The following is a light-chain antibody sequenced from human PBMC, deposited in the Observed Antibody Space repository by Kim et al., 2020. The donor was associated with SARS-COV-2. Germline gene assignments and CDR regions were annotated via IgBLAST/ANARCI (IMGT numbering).Light chain of an antibody. CDR1: SSDVGGYNY. V-gene: IGLV2-14*04. Sequence: PGQSITISCTGTSSDVGGYNYVSWYQPHPGKAPKLMIYDVSKRPSGVSNRFSGSKSGNTASLTISGLQAEDEADYYCSSYTSSSRVFGGGTQLTVL. CDR2: DVS. CDR3: SSYTSSSRV. J-gene: IGLJ7*01.